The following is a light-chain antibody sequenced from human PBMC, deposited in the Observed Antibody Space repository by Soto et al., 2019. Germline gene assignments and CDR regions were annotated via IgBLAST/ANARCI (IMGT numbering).Light chain of an antibody. V-gene: IGLV4-69*01. CDR2: LNNDGSH. J-gene: IGLJ2*01. CDR1: SGHSTYA. CDR3: QTWGTGIVV. Sequence: QPVLTQSPSASASLGASVKLTCTLSSGHSTYAIAWHQQQPEKGPRYLMELNNDGSHNKGDGIPDRFSGSTSGAERYLTISSLQSDDEADYYCQTWGTGIVVFGGGTKLTVL.